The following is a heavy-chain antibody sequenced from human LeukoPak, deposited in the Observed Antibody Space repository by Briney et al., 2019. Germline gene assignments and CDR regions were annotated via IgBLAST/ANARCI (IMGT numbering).Heavy chain of an antibody. CDR3: ARFSPRAMGNYLDF. J-gene: IGHJ4*02. CDR2: IYYSGST. V-gene: IGHV4-30-4*08. CDR1: GGSISSGDYY. Sequence: SETLSLTCTVSGGSISSGDYYWSWIRQPPGKGLEWIGYIYYSGSTYYNPSLKSRVTISVDTSKNQFSLKLSSVTAADTAVYYCARFSPRAMGNYLDFWGQGTLVTVSS. D-gene: IGHD7-27*01.